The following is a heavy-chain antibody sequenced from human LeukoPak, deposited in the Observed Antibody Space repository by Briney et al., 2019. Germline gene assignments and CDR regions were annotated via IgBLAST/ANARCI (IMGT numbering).Heavy chain of an antibody. V-gene: IGHV1-2*02. CDR2: INPNSGGT. CDR3: ARSSSGWYPHYFDY. D-gene: IGHD6-19*01. Sequence: ASVKVSCKASGYTFTDYYVHWVRLVPGQGLEWMGWINPNSGGTNYAQKFQGRVTMTRDTSISTAYMELSRLRSDDTAVYYCARSSSGWYPHYFDYWGQGTLVTVSS. CDR1: GYTFTDYY. J-gene: IGHJ4*02.